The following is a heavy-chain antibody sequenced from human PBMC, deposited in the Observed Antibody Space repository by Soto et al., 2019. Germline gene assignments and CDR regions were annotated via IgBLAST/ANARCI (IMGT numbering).Heavy chain of an antibody. CDR3: ARGRYYYGSGSYRTRYYGMDV. V-gene: IGHV4-34*01. D-gene: IGHD3-10*01. CDR1: GGSFSGYY. J-gene: IGHJ6*02. CDR2: INHSGST. Sequence: SETLSLTCAVYGGSFSGYYWSWIRQPPGKGLEWIGEINHSGSTNYNPSLKSRVTISVDTSKNQFSLKLSSVTAADTAVYYCARGRYYYGSGSYRTRYYGMDVWGQGTTVTVSS.